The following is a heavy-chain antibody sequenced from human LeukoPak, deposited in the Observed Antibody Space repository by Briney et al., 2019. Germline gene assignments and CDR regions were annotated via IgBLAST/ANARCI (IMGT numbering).Heavy chain of an antibody. CDR1: GFTFSSYG. CDR2: ISYDGSNK. Sequence: GGSLRLSCAASGFTFSSYGMHWVRQAPGKGLEWVAVISYDGSNKYYADSVKGRFTISRDNSKNTLYLQINSLRAEDTAVYYCAKEGSHYAYSYFDYWGQGTLVTVSS. J-gene: IGHJ4*02. CDR3: AKEGSHYAYSYFDY. D-gene: IGHD4-17*01. V-gene: IGHV3-30*18.